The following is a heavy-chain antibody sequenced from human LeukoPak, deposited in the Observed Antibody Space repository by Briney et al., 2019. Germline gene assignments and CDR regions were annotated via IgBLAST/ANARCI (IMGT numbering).Heavy chain of an antibody. CDR2: ISGSDGST. CDR3: AKDLKKAGYSSGWPPSYYYGMDV. Sequence: GGSLRLSCAASGFTFSSYAMSWVRQAPGKGLEWVSAISGSDGSTYYADSVKGRFTISRDNSKNTLYLQMNSLRAEDTAVYYCAKDLKKAGYSSGWPPSYYYGMDVWGQGTTVTVSS. D-gene: IGHD6-19*01. J-gene: IGHJ6*02. V-gene: IGHV3-23*01. CDR1: GFTFSSYA.